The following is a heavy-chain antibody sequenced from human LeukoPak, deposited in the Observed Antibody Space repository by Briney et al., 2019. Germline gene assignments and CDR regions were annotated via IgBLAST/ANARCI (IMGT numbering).Heavy chain of an antibody. Sequence: PSDTLSLTCGVSGGSISNTNWWSWVRQPPGQGLEWIGEISLSGLTNYNPSLKSRVTVSLDKSKNHLSPNLTSVTAPDTAVYYCSRENGAFSPFGYWGQGTLVTVPS. CDR1: GGSISNTNW. J-gene: IGHJ4*02. CDR2: ISLSGLT. CDR3: SRENGAFSPFGY. V-gene: IGHV4-4*02. D-gene: IGHD2-8*01.